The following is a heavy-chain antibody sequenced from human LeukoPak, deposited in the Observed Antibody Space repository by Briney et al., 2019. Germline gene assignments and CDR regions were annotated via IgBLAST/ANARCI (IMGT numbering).Heavy chain of an antibody. D-gene: IGHD1-14*01. CDR3: AKERNHMDY. J-gene: IGHJ4*02. V-gene: IGHV3-23*01. CDR1: AFTSSSYA. Sequence: PARSLRPSCAPSAFTSSSYAMSCVSQAPGKWMEWVSAISGSGGSTYYADSVKGRFTISRDNSKNTLYLQMNSLRAEDTAVYCCAKERNHMDYWGQGTLVTVSS. CDR2: ISGSGGST.